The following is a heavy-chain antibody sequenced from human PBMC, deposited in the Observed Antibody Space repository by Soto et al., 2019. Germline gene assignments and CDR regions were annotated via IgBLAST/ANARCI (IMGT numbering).Heavy chain of an antibody. CDR1: GFSLSTSGVG. J-gene: IGHJ4*02. Sequence: QITLKESGPPLVKPTQTLTLTCTFSGFSLSTSGVGVGWIRQPPGKALEWLALIYWDDDKRYSSSLNSRLTXTXXTSKNQVVLTMTNMDPVDTATYYCAHSRPPRLLDYWGQGTLVTVSS. CDR3: AHSRPPRLLDY. V-gene: IGHV2-5*02. CDR2: IYWDDDK. D-gene: IGHD6-6*01.